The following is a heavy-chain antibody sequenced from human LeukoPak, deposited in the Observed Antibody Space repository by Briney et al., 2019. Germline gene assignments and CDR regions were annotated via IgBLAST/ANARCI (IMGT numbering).Heavy chain of an antibody. J-gene: IGHJ1*01. V-gene: IGHV1-46*01. D-gene: IGHD6-13*01. CDR2: INPSGGST. CDR1: GYTFTSYY. CDR3: AREQASGIAAAGSEYFQH. Sequence: ASVKVSCKASGYTFTSYYMHWVRQAPGQGLEWMGIINPSGGSTSYAQKFQGRVTMTRDTSTSTVYMELSSLRSEDTAVYYCAREQASGIAAAGSEYFQHWGQGTLVTVSS.